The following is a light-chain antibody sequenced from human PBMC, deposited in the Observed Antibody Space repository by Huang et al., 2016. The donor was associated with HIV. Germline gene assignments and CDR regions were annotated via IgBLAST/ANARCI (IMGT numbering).Light chain of an antibody. J-gene: IGKJ2*02. CDR2: AAS. CDR3: QQSYSTPGT. Sequence: DIQMTQSPSSLSASVGDRVTITCRASQSISSYLNWHQQKPGKAPKLLIYAASSLQSGVPSRFSGSGSGTGFTLTISSLQPEDFVTYYCQQSYSTPGTFGQGTKLEIK. CDR1: QSISSY. V-gene: IGKV1-39*01.